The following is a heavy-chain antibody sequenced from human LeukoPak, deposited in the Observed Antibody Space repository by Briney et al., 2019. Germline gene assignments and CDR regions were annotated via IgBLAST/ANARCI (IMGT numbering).Heavy chain of an antibody. D-gene: IGHD3-22*01. J-gene: IGHJ4*02. CDR1: GGSFSGYY. CDR2: INHSGST. Sequence: PSETLSLTCAVYGGSFSGYYWSWIRQPPGKGLEWIGEINHSGSTNYNPSLKSRVTISVDTSKNQFSLKLSSVTAADTAIYYCANSSGYRNQFDYWGQGTLVTVSS. V-gene: IGHV4-34*01. CDR3: ANSSGYRNQFDY.